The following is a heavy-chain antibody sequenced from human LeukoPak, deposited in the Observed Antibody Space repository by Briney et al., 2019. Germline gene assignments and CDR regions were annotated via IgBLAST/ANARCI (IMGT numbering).Heavy chain of an antibody. J-gene: IGHJ6*03. CDR1: GGSISSSNW. Sequence: SETLSLTCGVSGGSISSSNWWSWVRQPPGKGLEWIGEIYRSGSTNYNPSLKSRVTISVDKSKNQFSLKLSSVTAADTAVYYCARDGGRGYSYGSHQHIHYYYMDVWGKGTTVTISS. V-gene: IGHV4-4*02. CDR2: IYRSGST. D-gene: IGHD5-18*01. CDR3: ARDGGRGYSYGSHQHIHYYYMDV.